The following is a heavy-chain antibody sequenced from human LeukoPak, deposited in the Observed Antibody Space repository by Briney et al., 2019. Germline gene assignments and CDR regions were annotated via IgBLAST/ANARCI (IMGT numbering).Heavy chain of an antibody. Sequence: ASVKASCKASGYTFTSYGISWVRQAPGQGLEWMGWISAYNGNTNYAQKLQGRVTMTTDTSTSTAYMELRSLRSDDTAVYYCARSPTQIYDSSGYMIDYWGQGTLVTVSS. J-gene: IGHJ4*02. CDR1: GYTFTSYG. CDR3: ARSPTQIYDSSGYMIDY. D-gene: IGHD3-22*01. CDR2: ISAYNGNT. V-gene: IGHV1-18*01.